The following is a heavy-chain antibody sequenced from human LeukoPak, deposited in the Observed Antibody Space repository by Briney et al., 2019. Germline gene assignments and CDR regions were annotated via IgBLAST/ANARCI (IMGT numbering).Heavy chain of an antibody. CDR1: GFTFSNYW. Sequence: GGSLRLSCAASGFTFSNYWMHWVRQAPGKGLVWVSRINSDGSGTTYADSVKGRFTISRDNAKNTLYLQMNSLRVEDTAVYYCARDLGYCSGGSCYSTGFVDSWGQGTLVTVSS. J-gene: IGHJ4*02. CDR2: INSDGSGT. D-gene: IGHD2-15*01. CDR3: ARDLGYCSGGSCYSTGFVDS. V-gene: IGHV3-74*01.